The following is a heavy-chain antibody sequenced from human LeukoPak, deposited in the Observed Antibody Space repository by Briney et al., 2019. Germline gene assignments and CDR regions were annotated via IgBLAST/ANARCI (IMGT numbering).Heavy chain of an antibody. CDR2: INPSGGST. D-gene: IGHD3-22*01. Sequence: ASVKVSCKASGGTFSSYAISWVRQAPGQGLEWMGIINPSGGSTSYAQKFQGRVTMTRDTSTSTVYMELSSLRSEDTAVYYCARAIEYDSSGYLFDYWGQGTLVTVSS. CDR1: GGTFSSYA. V-gene: IGHV1-46*01. CDR3: ARAIEYDSSGYLFDY. J-gene: IGHJ4*02.